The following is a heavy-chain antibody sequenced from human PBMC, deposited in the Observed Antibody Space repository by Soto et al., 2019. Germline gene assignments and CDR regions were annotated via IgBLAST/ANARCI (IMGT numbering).Heavy chain of an antibody. CDR1: GFTFSNAW. V-gene: IGHV3-15*01. CDR3: TDHDDYGDYFDY. CDR2: IKSKTDGGTT. D-gene: IGHD4-17*01. Sequence: LRLSCEASGFTFSNAWMSWVRQAPGKGLEWVGRIKSKTDGGTTDYAAPVKGRFTISRDDSKNTLYLQMNSLKTEDTAVYYCTDHDDYGDYFDYWGQGTLVTVSS. J-gene: IGHJ4*02.